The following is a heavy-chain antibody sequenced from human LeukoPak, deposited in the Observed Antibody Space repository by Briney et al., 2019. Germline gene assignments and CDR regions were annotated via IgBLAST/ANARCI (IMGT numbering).Heavy chain of an antibody. CDR2: INPGAGGT. CDR3: ARGEGRWDGFDI. J-gene: IGHJ3*02. V-gene: IGHV1-46*02. D-gene: IGHD1-26*01. CDR1: GYTFNSYY. Sequence: ASVRVSCTPSGYTFNSYYIHWVRQAPGQGLEWMGIINPGAGGTSYAQNFQGRVSMTRDTSTSTVYMELSSLRSEDTAVYYCARGEGRWDGFDIWGQGTVVSISS.